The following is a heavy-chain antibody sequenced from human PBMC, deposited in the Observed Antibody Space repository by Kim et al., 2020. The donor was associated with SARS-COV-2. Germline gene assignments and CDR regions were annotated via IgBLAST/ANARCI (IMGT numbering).Heavy chain of an antibody. Sequence: GGSLRLFCAASGFTFSNAWMSWVRQAPGKGLEWVGRIKSKTDGGTTDYAAPVKGRFTISRDDSKNTLYLQMNSLKTEDTAVYYCTTDGIAAAGTVWYFDLWGRGTLVTVSS. J-gene: IGHJ2*01. D-gene: IGHD6-13*01. CDR1: GFTFSNAW. CDR3: TTDGIAAAGTVWYFDL. V-gene: IGHV3-15*01. CDR2: IKSKTDGGTT.